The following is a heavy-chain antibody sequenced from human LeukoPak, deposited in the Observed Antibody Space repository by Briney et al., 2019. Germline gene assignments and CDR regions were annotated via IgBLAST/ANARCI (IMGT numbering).Heavy chain of an antibody. CDR3: ATEGSVNYYYDISGYYNH. Sequence: GGSLRLSCAASGFTFSSYAFHWVRQAPGKGLEWVASISYDGNKKYYVDSVRGRFTISRDNSESTLFLQMNSLRVEDTAVFYCATEGSVNYYYDISGYYNHWGQGTLVTVSS. CDR2: ISYDGNKK. D-gene: IGHD3-22*01. J-gene: IGHJ4*02. CDR1: GFTFSSYA. V-gene: IGHV3-30-3*01.